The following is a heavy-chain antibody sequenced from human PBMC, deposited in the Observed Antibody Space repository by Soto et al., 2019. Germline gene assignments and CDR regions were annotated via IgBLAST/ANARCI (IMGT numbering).Heavy chain of an antibody. CDR1: GYTFTSNY. CDR3: ARALEPATPYYYYYMHV. Sequence: GASVKVSCKASGYTFTSNYMHWVRQAPGQGLEWMGIINPSGGSTSYAQKFQGRVTMTRDTSTSTVYMELSSLRSEDTAVYYCARALEPATPYYYYYMHVWGKGTTVTVSS. CDR2: INPSGGST. V-gene: IGHV1-46*03. J-gene: IGHJ6*03. D-gene: IGHD1-1*01.